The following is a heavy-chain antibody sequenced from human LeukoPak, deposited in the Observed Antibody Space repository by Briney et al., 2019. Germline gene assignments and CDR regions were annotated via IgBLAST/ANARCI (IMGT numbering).Heavy chain of an antibody. J-gene: IGHJ3*02. Sequence: SETLSLTCTVSGGSISGYYWSWIRQPAGKGLEWIGRIYTSGSTNYNPSLKSRVTMSVDTSKNQFSLKLSSVTAADTAVYYCARGIVGGTPSLLAFDIWGQGTMVTVSS. CDR1: GGSISGYY. CDR3: ARGIVGGTPSLLAFDI. V-gene: IGHV4-4*07. CDR2: IYTSGST. D-gene: IGHD4-23*01.